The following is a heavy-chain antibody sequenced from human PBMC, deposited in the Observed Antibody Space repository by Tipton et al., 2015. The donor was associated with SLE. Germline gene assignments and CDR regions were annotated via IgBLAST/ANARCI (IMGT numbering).Heavy chain of an antibody. D-gene: IGHD3-3*01. CDR3: ARLVRFLGGRFFDY. V-gene: IGHV4-59*12. J-gene: IGHJ4*02. CDR1: GDSISRYY. Sequence: TLSLTCAVSGDSISRYYWSWIRQSPGKGLEWIGYIHHSGSANQNPSLKSRVTISVDTSKNQFSLNLSSVTAADTAVYYCARLVRFLGGRFFDYWGQGTLVTVSS. CDR2: IHHSGSA.